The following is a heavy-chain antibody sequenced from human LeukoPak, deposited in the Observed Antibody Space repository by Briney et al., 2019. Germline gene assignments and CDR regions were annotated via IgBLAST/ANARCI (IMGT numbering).Heavy chain of an antibody. CDR3: AKLVVTANNWFDP. CDR2: IRYDGTNK. CDR1: GFTFSSYG. Sequence: PGGSLRLSCAASGFTFSSYGMHWVRQAPGKGLEWVAVIRYDGTNKYYADAVKGRFTISRDNSKNTLYLQMNSLRAEDTAVYYCAKLVVTANNWFDPWGQGTLVTVSS. D-gene: IGHD2-21*02. J-gene: IGHJ5*02. V-gene: IGHV3-30*02.